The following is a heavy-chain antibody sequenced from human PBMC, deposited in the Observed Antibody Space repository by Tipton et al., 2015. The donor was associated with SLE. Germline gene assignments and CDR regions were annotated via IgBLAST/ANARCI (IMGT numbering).Heavy chain of an antibody. CDR1: KFTFSSYS. CDR2: ISPNGGTT. D-gene: IGHD3-3*01. CDR3: VQNSRIAVFEIVTPTFDS. J-gene: IGHJ4*02. Sequence: SLRLSCSASKFTFSSYSMHWVRQAPGKGLEYVSAISPNGGTTYYADSVMGRFTISRDNSKNTLYLQMSSLRTDDTAVYYCVQNSRIAVFEIVTPTFDSWGQGTLVTVSS. V-gene: IGHV3-64D*06.